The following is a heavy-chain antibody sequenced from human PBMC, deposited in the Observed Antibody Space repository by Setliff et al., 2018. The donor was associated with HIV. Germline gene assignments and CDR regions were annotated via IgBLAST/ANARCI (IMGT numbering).Heavy chain of an antibody. V-gene: IGHV3-66*02. D-gene: IGHD3-10*01. CDR3: ARLRPYNSALDY. CDR2: FYSSSSR. Sequence: GESLKISCAASGFNVNGHYMAWIRQAPGREMECVAIFYSSSSRYYADSVEGRFTISRDTSRNTLDLQMNSLRPEDTAVYYCARLRPYNSALDYWGQGTLVTVSS. CDR1: GFNVNGHY. J-gene: IGHJ4*02.